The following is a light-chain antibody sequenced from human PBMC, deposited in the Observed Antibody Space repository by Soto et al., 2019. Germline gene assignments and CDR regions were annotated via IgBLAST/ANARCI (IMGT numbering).Light chain of an antibody. CDR1: QSVSSSY. Sequence: EIVLTQSPGTLSLSPGERATLSCRASQSVSSSYLAWYQQKPGQAPRLLTYGASSRATGIPDRFSGSGSGTDFTLTISRLEPEDFAVYYCDQYGSSPWTFGQGTKVDIK. V-gene: IGKV3-20*01. CDR3: DQYGSSPWT. J-gene: IGKJ1*01. CDR2: GAS.